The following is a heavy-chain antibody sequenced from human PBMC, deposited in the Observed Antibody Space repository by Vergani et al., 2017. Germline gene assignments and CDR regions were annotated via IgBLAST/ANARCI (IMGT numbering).Heavy chain of an antibody. CDR1: GFTFSANY. V-gene: IGHV3-66*02. Sequence: VQLVESGGGLVQPGGSLRLSCAASGFTFSANYMSWVRQAPGKGLEWVSVIKSDGRTSYAESVRGRFTISRDTSRNAVYLQMNILRVEDTGVYYCTRSECSGPTCYGHYFDLWGHGILVTVSS. D-gene: IGHD2-15*01. CDR2: IKSDGRT. J-gene: IGHJ4*01. CDR3: TRSECSGPTCYGHYFDL.